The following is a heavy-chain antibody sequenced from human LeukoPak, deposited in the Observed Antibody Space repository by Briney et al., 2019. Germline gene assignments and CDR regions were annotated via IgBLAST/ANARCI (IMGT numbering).Heavy chain of an antibody. CDR2: ISAYNGNT. V-gene: IGHV1-18*01. Sequence: ASVKVSCKASGYTFTNYAISWVRQAPGQGLEWMGCISAYNGNTNYAQKLEGRVTMTTDTSTSTAYMELRGLTSDDTAVYYCARDRRGEVPPYYFDYWGQGTLVTVSS. J-gene: IGHJ4*02. CDR3: ARDRRGEVPPYYFDY. CDR1: GYTFTNYA. D-gene: IGHD3-16*01.